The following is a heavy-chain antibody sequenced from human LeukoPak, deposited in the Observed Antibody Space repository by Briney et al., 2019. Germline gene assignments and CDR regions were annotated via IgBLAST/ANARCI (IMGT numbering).Heavy chain of an antibody. CDR1: EFTFSDYA. J-gene: IGHJ4*02. D-gene: IGHD1-7*01. CDR3: VKDYPRIGVTGTTSFFDY. V-gene: IGHV3-23*01. CDR2: LNEDGSTT. Sequence: GGSLRLSCVASEFTFSDYAMSWVRQAPGKGLEWVSGLNEDGSTTFYADSVQGRFIISRDNSQNIVYLQMSSLRVEDTAVYYCVKDYPRIGVTGTTSFFDYWGQGNLVIVSS.